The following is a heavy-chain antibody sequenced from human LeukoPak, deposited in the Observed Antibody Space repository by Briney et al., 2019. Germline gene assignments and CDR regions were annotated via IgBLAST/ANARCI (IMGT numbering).Heavy chain of an antibody. CDR3: ARAFPLDDYGDPDAFDI. CDR1: GGSISSGGYY. V-gene: IGHV4-30-2*01. Sequence: SETLSLTCAVSGGSISSGGYYWSWIRQPPGKDLEWIGNIYHSGSTYYNPSLKSRVAISVDRSKNQFSLKLSSVTAADTAVYYCARAFPLDDYGDPDAFDIWGQGTMVTVSS. D-gene: IGHD4-17*01. CDR2: IYHSGST. J-gene: IGHJ3*02.